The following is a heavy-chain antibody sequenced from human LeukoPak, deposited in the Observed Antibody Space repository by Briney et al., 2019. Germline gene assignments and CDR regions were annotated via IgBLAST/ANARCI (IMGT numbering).Heavy chain of an antibody. V-gene: IGHV1-69*05. CDR2: IIPIFGTA. Sequence: ASVKLSCKASGGTFSSYAISWVRQAPGQGLEWMGRIIPIFGTANYAQKFQGRVTMTTDDTTSTAYMELRSVRSDDTAVYYCARGGSRTVLPPLDYWGQGTLVTVSS. D-gene: IGHD1-26*01. J-gene: IGHJ4*02. CDR1: GGTFSSYA. CDR3: ARGGSRTVLPPLDY.